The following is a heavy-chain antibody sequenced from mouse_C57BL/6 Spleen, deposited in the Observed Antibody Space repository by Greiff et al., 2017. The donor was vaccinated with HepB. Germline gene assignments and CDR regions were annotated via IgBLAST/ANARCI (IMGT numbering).Heavy chain of an antibody. J-gene: IGHJ1*03. CDR3: ARRNYGSGGYFDV. V-gene: IGHV1-53*01. CDR1: GYTFTSYW. CDR2: INPSNGGT. Sequence: QVQLKESGTELVKPGASVKLSCKASGYTFTSYWMHWVKQRPGQGLEWIGNINPSNGGTNYNEKFKSKATLTVDKSSSTAYMQLSSLTSEDSAVYYCARRNYGSGGYFDVWGTGTTVTVSS. D-gene: IGHD1-1*01.